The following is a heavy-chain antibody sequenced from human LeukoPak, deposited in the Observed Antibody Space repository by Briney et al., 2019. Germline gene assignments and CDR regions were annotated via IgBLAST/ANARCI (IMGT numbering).Heavy chain of an antibody. CDR1: GGTFSSYA. V-gene: IGHV1-69*01. J-gene: IGHJ3*02. D-gene: IGHD2-21*01. CDR2: IIPIFGTA. Sequence: SVTVSCKASGGTFSSYAISWVRQAPGQGLEWMGGIIPIFGTANYAQKFQGRVTITADESTSTAYMELSSLRSEDTAVYYCARPLAYCGGDCYFNAFDIWGQGTMVTVSS. CDR3: ARPLAYCGGDCYFNAFDI.